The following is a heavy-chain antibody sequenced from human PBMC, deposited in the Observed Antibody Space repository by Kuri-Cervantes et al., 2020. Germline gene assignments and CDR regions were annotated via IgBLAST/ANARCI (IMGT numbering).Heavy chain of an antibody. J-gene: IGHJ4*02. CDR1: GSTFSNYD. CDR2: IWYDGSNK. Sequence: GGSLRLSCAASGSTFSNYDIHWVRQAPGKGLEWVAVIWYDGSNKYYADSVKGRFTISRDNSKNTLYMEMNRVKTDETAVYFCMVAASTTDYWGQGTLVTVSS. CDR3: MVAASTTDY. V-gene: IGHV3-30*02. D-gene: IGHD6-13*01.